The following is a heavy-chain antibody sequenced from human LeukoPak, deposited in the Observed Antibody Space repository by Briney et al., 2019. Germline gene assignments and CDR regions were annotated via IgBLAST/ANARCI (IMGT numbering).Heavy chain of an antibody. Sequence: GASVKVSCKASGYTFTNYGFSWVRQTPGQGLEWMGWISAYNGNTNYAQKLQGRVTMTTDTSTSTAYMELRSLRSDDTAVYYCARCTRMVRGDLRNYGMDVWGQGTTVTVSS. D-gene: IGHD3-10*01. CDR3: ARCTRMVRGDLRNYGMDV. CDR1: GYTFTNYG. J-gene: IGHJ6*02. CDR2: ISAYNGNT. V-gene: IGHV1-18*01.